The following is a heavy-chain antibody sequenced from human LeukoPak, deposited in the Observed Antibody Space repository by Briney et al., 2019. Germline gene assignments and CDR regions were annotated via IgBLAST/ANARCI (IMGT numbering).Heavy chain of an antibody. J-gene: IGHJ5*02. Sequence: DSVKVSCKASGYTFTDYYMHWERHAPGQGLEWMGRINPNIGDTNYAQKFQGRVTMTRDTSISTAYMELSSLKSDDTAFYYCARAPPDSGSYYRLHSWFDPWGQGALVTVSS. V-gene: IGHV1-2*06. CDR2: INPNIGDT. CDR3: ARAPPDSGSYYRLHSWFDP. CDR1: GYTFTDYY. D-gene: IGHD3-10*01.